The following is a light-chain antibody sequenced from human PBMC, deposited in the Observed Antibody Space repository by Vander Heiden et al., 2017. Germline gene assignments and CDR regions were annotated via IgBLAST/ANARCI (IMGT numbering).Light chain of an antibody. CDR2: EVS. CDR3: NSYTTSNTYV. J-gene: IGLJ1*01. CDR1: STDIGSYNR. V-gene: IGLV2-18*02. Sequence: QSALTQPPSVSGSPGQSVTISCTGTSTDIGSYNRVSWYQQPPGTAPKLMIYEVSNRPSGVPDRFSGSKSGTTASLTISGLQAEDEADYYCNSYTTSNTYVFGTGTKVTVL.